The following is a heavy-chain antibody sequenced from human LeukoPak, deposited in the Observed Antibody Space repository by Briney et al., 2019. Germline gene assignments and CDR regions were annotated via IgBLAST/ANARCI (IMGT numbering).Heavy chain of an antibody. D-gene: IGHD3-10*01. CDR2: ISYDGSNK. CDR3: AKLVQMESFDY. Sequence: PGGSLRLSCAASGFTFSSYGMHWVRQAPGKGLEWVAVISYDGSNKYYADSVKGRFTISRDNSKNTLYLQMNSLRAEDTAVYYCAKLVQMESFDYWGQGTLVTVSS. CDR1: GFTFSSYG. J-gene: IGHJ4*02. V-gene: IGHV3-30*18.